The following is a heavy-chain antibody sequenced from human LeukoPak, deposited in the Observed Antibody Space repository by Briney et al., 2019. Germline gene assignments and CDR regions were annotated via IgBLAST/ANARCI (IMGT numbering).Heavy chain of an antibody. V-gene: IGHV3-13*05. Sequence: LPGGSLRLSCAVSGFPFRSYDMHWVRETTGKGLEWVSGIGTAGAPFYPASVKGRFTISRENAKNSLYLQMNSLRAGDTAVYYCTRATAGFDYGGQGTLVTVSS. CDR1: GFPFRSYD. CDR2: IGTAGAP. J-gene: IGHJ4*02. CDR3: TRATAGFDY.